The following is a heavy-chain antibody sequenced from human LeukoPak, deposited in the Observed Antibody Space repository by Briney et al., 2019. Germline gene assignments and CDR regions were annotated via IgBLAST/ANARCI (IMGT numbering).Heavy chain of an antibody. V-gene: IGHV3-30*04. CDR3: ARERRDYYYYYMDV. CDR2: ISYDGSNK. CDR1: GFTFSSYA. J-gene: IGHJ6*03. Sequence: GGSLRLSCAASGFTFSSYAMHWVRQAPGKGLEWVAVISYDGSNKYYADSVKGRFTISRDNSKNTLYLQMNSLRAEDTAVYYCARERRDYYYYYMDVWGKGTTVTVSS.